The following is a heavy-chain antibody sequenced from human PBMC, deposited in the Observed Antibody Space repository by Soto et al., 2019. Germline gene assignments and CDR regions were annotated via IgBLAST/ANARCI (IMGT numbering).Heavy chain of an antibody. J-gene: IGHJ4*02. Sequence: SETLSLTCAVSGGSISSSNWWSWVRQPPGKGLEWIGEIYHSGSTNYNPSLKSRVTISVDKSKNQFSLKLSSVTAADTAVYYCARLYSSSSPTPYFDHWVQGTLVTVSS. D-gene: IGHD6-6*01. CDR1: GGSISSSNW. V-gene: IGHV4-4*02. CDR3: ARLYSSSSPTPYFDH. CDR2: IYHSGST.